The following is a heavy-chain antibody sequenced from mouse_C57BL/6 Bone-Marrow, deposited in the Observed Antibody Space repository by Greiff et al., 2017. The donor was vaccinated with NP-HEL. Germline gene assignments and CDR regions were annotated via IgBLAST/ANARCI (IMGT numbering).Heavy chain of an antibody. CDR1: GFTFSNYW. V-gene: IGHV6-3*01. Sequence: EVKLMESGGGLVQPGGSMKLSCVASGFTFSNYWMNWVRQSPEKGLEWVAQIRLKSDNYATHYAESVKGRFTISRDDSKSSVYLQMNNLRAEDTGIYYCTGRLLGFAYWGQGTLVTVSA. CDR3: TGRLLGFAY. CDR2: IRLKSDNYAT. J-gene: IGHJ3*01. D-gene: IGHD1-1*01.